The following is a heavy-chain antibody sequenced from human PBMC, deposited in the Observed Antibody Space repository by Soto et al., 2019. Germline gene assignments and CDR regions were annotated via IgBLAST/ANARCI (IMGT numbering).Heavy chain of an antibody. CDR1: GYSFTGYW. CDR2: IDPSDSYT. CDR3: AREGNRYYYDSSGIPGDAFDI. D-gene: IGHD3-22*01. V-gene: IGHV5-10-1*01. J-gene: IGHJ3*02. Sequence: PGESLTISCTCSGYSFTGYWISWVRQMPGKGLEWMGRIDPSDSYTNYSPSFQGHVTISADKSTSTAYLQWSSLKASDTAMYYCAREGNRYYYDSSGIPGDAFDIWGQGTMVTVS.